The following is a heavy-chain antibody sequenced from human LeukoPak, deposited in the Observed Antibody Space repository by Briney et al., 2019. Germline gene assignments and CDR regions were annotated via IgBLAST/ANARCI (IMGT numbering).Heavy chain of an antibody. J-gene: IGHJ4*02. D-gene: IGHD2-15*01. CDR2: IIPILVIA. CDR1: GGTFSSYA. V-gene: IGHV1-69*04. CDR3: ARAPDLGGGSPLDY. Sequence: SVTVSYKASGGTFSSYAISGVRQAPGQGGEWVGTIIPILVIANYSQTFQCRVTITADKSTSTAYMELSSLRSEDTAVYYCARAPDLGGGSPLDYWGQGTLVTVSS.